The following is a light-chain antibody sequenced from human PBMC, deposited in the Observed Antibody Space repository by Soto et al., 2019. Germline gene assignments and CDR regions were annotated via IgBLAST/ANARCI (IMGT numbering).Light chain of an antibody. CDR2: GVS. J-gene: IGKJ3*01. V-gene: IGKV3-20*01. Sequence: EIVLTQSPGTLSLSPGERATLSCRASQSVNTKYLAWYQQKPGQAPRLLISGVSSRATGIPDRFSGSGSGTDFILTISRVEPEDFAVYYCQQFGTSSLVTFGRGTKVDIK. CDR1: QSVNTKY. CDR3: QQFGTSSLVT.